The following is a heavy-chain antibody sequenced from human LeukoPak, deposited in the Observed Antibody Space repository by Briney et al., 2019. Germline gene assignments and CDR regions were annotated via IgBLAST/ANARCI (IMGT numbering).Heavy chain of an antibody. D-gene: IGHD3-10*01. V-gene: IGHV3-23*01. CDR3: AKFVRYYYAQGEFDI. CDR2: ISGSGGST. J-gene: IGHJ3*02. Sequence: GSLRLSCAASGFTFSSYAMSWVRQAPGKGLGWVSAISGSGGSTYYADSVKGRFTISRDNSKNTLYLQMNSLRAEDTAVYYCAKFVRYYYAQGEFDIWGQGTMVTVSS. CDR1: GFTFSSYA.